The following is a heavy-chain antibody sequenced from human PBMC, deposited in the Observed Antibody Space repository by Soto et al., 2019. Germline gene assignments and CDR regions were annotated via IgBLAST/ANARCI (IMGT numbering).Heavy chain of an antibody. Sequence: SSVKGSCKAAGGALNNYAVGWGRQAPGQGLEWMGGILPVSAPPDYAQKFQGRVSITADHSTSTVYMELSRLKSDDTAVYFCATDSNYDVSNSFWGQGTLVTVSS. CDR3: ATDSNYDVSNSF. V-gene: IGHV1-69*13. D-gene: IGHD3-3*01. CDR2: ILPVSAPP. J-gene: IGHJ4*02. CDR1: GGALNNYA.